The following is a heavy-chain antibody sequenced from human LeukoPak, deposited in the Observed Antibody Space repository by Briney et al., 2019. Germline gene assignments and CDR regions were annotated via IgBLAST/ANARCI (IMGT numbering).Heavy chain of an antibody. CDR1: GFTFSNYA. CDR2: ISSSSSTI. J-gene: IGHJ3*02. Sequence: GGSLRLSCAASGFTFSNYAMNWVRQAPGKGLEWLSYISSSSSTIYNADSVKGRFTISRDNAKNSLYLQMNSLRAEDTAVYYCARAHIVATIWGAFDIWGQGTMVTVSS. CDR3: ARAHIVATIWGAFDI. D-gene: IGHD5-12*01. V-gene: IGHV3-48*04.